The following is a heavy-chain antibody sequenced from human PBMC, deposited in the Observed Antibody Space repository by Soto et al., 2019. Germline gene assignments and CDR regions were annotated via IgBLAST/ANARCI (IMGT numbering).Heavy chain of an antibody. CDR1: GGSFSGYY. D-gene: IGHD4-17*01. V-gene: IGHV4-34*01. Sequence: PSETLSLTCAVYGGSFSGYYWSWIRQPPGKGLEWIGEINHSGSTNYNPSLKSRVTISVDTSKNQFSLKLSSVTAADTAVYYCARARHLRLHYYYGMDVWGQGTTVTVSS. J-gene: IGHJ6*02. CDR3: ARARHLRLHYYYGMDV. CDR2: INHSGST.